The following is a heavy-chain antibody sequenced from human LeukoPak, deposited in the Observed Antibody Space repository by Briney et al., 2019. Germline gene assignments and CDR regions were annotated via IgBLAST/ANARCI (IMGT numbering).Heavy chain of an antibody. CDR3: ATSGRDTIDYFYGMDV. D-gene: IGHD6-19*01. V-gene: IGHV3-23*01. J-gene: IGHJ6*02. CDR2: IGGSVGTT. CDR1: GFTFSVYA. Sequence: PGGSLRLSCAASGFTFSVYAMSWVRPAPGEGLEWVSSIGGSVGTTYYADSAKGRFTISRDNSKNSLFLQMNSLRAEDTAVYYCATSGRDTIDYFYGMDVWGHGTTVTVSS.